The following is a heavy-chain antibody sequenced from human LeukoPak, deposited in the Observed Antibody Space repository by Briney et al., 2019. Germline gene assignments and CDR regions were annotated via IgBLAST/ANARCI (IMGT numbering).Heavy chain of an antibody. CDR1: GFTFSSYA. V-gene: IGHV3-30-3*01. CDR2: ISYDGSNK. CDR3: ATPFDY. J-gene: IGHJ4*02. Sequence: GGSLRLSCAASGFTFSSYAIRWVRQAPGKGLEWVAVISYDGSNKYYADSVKGRFTISRDNSKNTLYLQMNSLRAEDTAVYYCATPFDYWGQGTLVTVSS.